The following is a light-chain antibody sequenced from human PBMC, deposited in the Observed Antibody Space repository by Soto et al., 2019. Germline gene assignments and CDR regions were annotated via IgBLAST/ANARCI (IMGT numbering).Light chain of an antibody. CDR3: QQRSNWPPEIT. CDR2: KAS. J-gene: IGKJ5*01. V-gene: IGKV1-5*03. Sequence: DIQLTQSPSTLSASVGDRVTITCRASQSINGWLAWYQQKPGQAPNLLIYKASTLESGVPSRFSGSGSGTEFTLTVSSLQPDDFAVYYCQQRSNWPPEITFGQGTRLEIK. CDR1: QSINGW.